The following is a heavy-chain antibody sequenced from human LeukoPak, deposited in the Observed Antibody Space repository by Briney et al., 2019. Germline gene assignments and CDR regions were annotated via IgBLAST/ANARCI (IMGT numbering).Heavy chain of an antibody. CDR2: IFYSGNT. D-gene: IGHD5-24*01. J-gene: IGHJ4*02. V-gene: IGHV4-39*01. CDR3: ARHRSKWLQSSFDY. Sequence: PSETLSLTCTVSGCSISSSSYYWGWIRQPPGKGLEWIGSIFYSGNTYDNPSLKSRVTISVDTSKNQLYLTLNSVTAADTAVYYCARHRSKWLQSSFDYWGQGTLVTVSS. CDR1: GCSISSSSYY.